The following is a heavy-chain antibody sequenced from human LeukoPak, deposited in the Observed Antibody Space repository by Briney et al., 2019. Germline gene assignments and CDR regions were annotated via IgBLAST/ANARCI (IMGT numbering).Heavy chain of an antibody. CDR2: VMPLFNTP. Sequence: SVKVSCKASGDSFNNYIITWVRQAPGQGLEWMGGVMPLFNTPNYAQKFQGRISITTDASTHTSYLELRSLRSEDTAVHSCARVDRHHFYMDVWGKGTTVTVSS. J-gene: IGHJ6*03. V-gene: IGHV1-69*05. D-gene: IGHD1-14*01. CDR1: GDSFNNYI. CDR3: ARVDRHHFYMDV.